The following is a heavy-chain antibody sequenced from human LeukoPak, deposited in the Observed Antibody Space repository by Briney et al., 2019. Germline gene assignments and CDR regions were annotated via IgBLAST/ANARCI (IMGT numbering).Heavy chain of an antibody. CDR1: GFTFSSYA. V-gene: IGHV3-23*01. J-gene: IGHJ4*02. CDR3: AKLPLSTVTYFDY. D-gene: IGHD4-17*01. CDR2: ISGSGGST. Sequence: GGSLRLSCAASGFTFSSYAMSWVRQAPGKGLEWVSAISGSGGSTYYADSVEGRFTISRDNSKNTLYLQMNSLRAEDTAVYYCAKLPLSTVTYFDYWGQGTLVTVSS.